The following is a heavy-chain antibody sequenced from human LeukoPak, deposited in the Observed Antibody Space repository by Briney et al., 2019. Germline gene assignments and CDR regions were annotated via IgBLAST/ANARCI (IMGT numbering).Heavy chain of an antibody. V-gene: IGHV4-38-2*02. D-gene: IGHD5-18*01. CDR3: ARGIYGYSYGQEDYYYYYMDV. CDR1: GYSISSDCY. Sequence: SETLSLTCIVSGYSISSDCYWGWIRQPPGEGLEWIGSIYYSGSTYYNPSLKSRVTISVDTSKNQFSLKLSSVTAADTAVYYCARGIYGYSYGQEDYYYYYMDVWGKGTTVTVSS. J-gene: IGHJ6*03. CDR2: IYYSGST.